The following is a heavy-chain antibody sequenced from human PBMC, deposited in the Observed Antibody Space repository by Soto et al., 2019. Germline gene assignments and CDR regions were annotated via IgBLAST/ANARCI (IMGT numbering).Heavy chain of an antibody. J-gene: IGHJ6*02. CDR1: GGSITNYY. Sequence: QVQLQESGPGLVKPSETLSLTCTVSGGSITNYYCSWFRQPPGKGLEWIGYINYDGYSAYNLSLKRRVTLSMAESKIQFSRMLESVTATDTAVYYCARHGFGPLHGLVDVWGPGTTVIVSS. CDR2: INYDGYS. D-gene: IGHD3-10*01. V-gene: IGHV4-59*08. CDR3: ARHGFGPLHGLVDV.